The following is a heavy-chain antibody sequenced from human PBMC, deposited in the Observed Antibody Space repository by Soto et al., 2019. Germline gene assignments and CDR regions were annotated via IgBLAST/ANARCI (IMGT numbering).Heavy chain of an antibody. V-gene: IGHV1-8*01. CDR1: GYTFTSYD. D-gene: IGHD1-20*01. Sequence: QVQLVQSGAEVKKPGASVKVSCKASGYTFTSYDINWVRQATGQGLEWMGWMNPNSGNTGYAQKFQSRVTMTRNTSISTAYMELSSLRSEDTAVYYCARGDNWNPRGYYYYYMDVWGKGTTVTVSS. CDR3: ARGDNWNPRGYYYYYMDV. J-gene: IGHJ6*03. CDR2: MNPNSGNT.